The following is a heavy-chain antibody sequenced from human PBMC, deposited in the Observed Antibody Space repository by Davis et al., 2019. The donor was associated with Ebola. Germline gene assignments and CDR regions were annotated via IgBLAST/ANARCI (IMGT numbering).Heavy chain of an antibody. CDR1: GFTFSSYA. J-gene: IGHJ4*02. CDR2: ISYDGSNK. V-gene: IGHV3-30-3*01. D-gene: IGHD3-3*02. Sequence: GESLKISCAASGFTFSSYAMHWVRQAPGKGLEWVAVISYDGSNKYYADSVKGRFTISRDNSKNTLYLQMNSLRAEDTAVYYCARGHLHFWSGYSYFDYWGQGTLVTVPS. CDR3: ARGHLHFWSGYSYFDY.